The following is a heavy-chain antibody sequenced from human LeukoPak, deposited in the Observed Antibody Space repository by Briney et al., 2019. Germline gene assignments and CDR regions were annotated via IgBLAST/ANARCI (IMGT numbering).Heavy chain of an antibody. CDR1: GFTFSSYA. V-gene: IGHV3-23*01. D-gene: IGHD6-13*01. J-gene: IGHJ4*02. CDR3: VKHYSTIAAAANPLFDY. CDR2: ITGSGDTT. Sequence: GGSLRLSCAASGFTFSSYAVTWVRQAPGKGLEWVSGITGSGDTTFYADSVKGRFTISRDNSKNTLYLQMHSLRAEDTAVYYCVKHYSTIAAAANPLFDYWGQGALVTVSS.